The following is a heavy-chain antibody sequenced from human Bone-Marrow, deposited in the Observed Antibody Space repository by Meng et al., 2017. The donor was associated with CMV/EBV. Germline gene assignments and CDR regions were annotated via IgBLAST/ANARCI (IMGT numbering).Heavy chain of an antibody. Sequence: SETLSLTFAVYGGSFSGYYWSWIRQPPGKGLEWIGEINHSGSTNYNPSLKSRVTISVDTSKNQLSLKLSSVHAADTAVYYCARGPKRVRGVVVLYYFDYWGQGTLVPVSS. V-gene: IGHV4-34*01. CDR2: INHSGST. J-gene: IGHJ4*02. CDR3: ARGPKRVRGVVVLYYFDY. D-gene: IGHD3-10*01. CDR1: GGSFSGYY.